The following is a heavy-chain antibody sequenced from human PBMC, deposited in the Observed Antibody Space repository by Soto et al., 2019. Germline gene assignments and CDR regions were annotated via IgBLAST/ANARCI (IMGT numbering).Heavy chain of an antibody. V-gene: IGHV3-13*01. D-gene: IGHD3-10*01. J-gene: IGHJ5*02. CDR1: GFTFSRHD. CDR3: ARGGIRGVSWNWFEP. CDR2: IDSSADA. Sequence: EVQLVESGGGLVQPGGSLRLSCIASGFTFSRHDMHWVRQVTGKGVEWVSGIDSSADAKYQAYVKGRLTISRENAENSVYLPMNRLTAADRGVYFCARGGIRGVSWNWFEPWGQGTLVTGSS.